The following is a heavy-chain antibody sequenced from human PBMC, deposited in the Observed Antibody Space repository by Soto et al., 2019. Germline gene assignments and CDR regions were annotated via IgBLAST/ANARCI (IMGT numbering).Heavy chain of an antibody. V-gene: IGHV3-23*01. CDR2: ISGSGGST. Sequence: EVHLLESGGGLVQPGGSLRLSCAASGFTFSSYAMSWVRQAPGKGLEWVSAISGSGGSTYYADSVKGRFTISRDNSKNTLYLQMNTLRAEDTGVYYCAKAADSSGYRYFDLWGRGTLVTVSS. CDR1: GFTFSSYA. CDR3: AKAADSSGYRYFDL. J-gene: IGHJ2*01. D-gene: IGHD3-22*01.